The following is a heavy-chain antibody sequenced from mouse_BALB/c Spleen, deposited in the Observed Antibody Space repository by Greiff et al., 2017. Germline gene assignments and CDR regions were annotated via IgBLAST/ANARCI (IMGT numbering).Heavy chain of an antibody. Sequence: EVQLVESGGGLVKPGGSLKLSCAASGFTFSDYYMYWVRQTPEKRLEWVATISDGGSYTYYPDSVKGRFTISRDNAKNNLYLQMSSLKSEDTAMYYCARGGVARYWYFDVWGAGTTVTVSS. CDR2: ISDGGSYT. CDR1: GFTFSDYY. J-gene: IGHJ1*01. V-gene: IGHV5-4*02. D-gene: IGHD1-1*02. CDR3: ARGGVARYWYFDV.